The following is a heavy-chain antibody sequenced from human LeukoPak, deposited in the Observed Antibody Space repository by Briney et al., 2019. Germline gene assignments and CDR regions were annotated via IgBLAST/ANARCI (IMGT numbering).Heavy chain of an antibody. D-gene: IGHD1-1*01. V-gene: IGHV4-39*01. CDR3: ARHRSRKTTGTTSINWFDP. J-gene: IGHJ5*02. CDR2: IYYSGST. Sequence: PSETLSLTCTVSGGSISSSSYYWGWIRQPPGKGLEWIGSIYYSGSTYYNPSLKSRVTISVDTSKNQFSLKLSSATAADTAVYYCARHRSRKTTGTTSINWFDPWGQGTLVTVSS. CDR1: GGSISSSSYY.